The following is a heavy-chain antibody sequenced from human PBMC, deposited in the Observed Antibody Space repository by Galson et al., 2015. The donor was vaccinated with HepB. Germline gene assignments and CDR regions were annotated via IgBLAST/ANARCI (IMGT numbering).Heavy chain of an antibody. J-gene: IGHJ6*02. D-gene: IGHD6-13*01. CDR1: GFTFSRYD. CDR2: ISYTGSRA. CDR3: AKRAQYSSTWGRTRFSSYFDMDV. Sequence: SLRLSCAASGFTFSRYDMHWVRQAPGKGLEWVALISYTGSRATSPAPVKGRFIISSDNSQNPQYLQMNSLRAEDTAVDYCAKRAQYSSTWGRTRFSSYFDMDVWGQGTTVTVSS. V-gene: IGHV3-30*18.